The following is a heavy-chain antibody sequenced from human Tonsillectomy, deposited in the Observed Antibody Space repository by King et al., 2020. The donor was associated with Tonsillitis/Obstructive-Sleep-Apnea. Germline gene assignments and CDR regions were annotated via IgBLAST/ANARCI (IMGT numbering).Heavy chain of an antibody. CDR1: GFTFSSYG. CDR2: IWCDGSNK. Sequence: VQLVESGGGVVQPGGSLRLSCVTSGFTFSSYGMHWVRQAPGKGLEWVAVIWCDGSNKYYADSVKGRFTISRDNSKDTLYLQMNSLRAEDTALYYCARVAYCVTGSCYGAIDYWGQGTLVTVSS. CDR3: ARVAYCVTGSCYGAIDY. D-gene: IGHD4/OR15-4a*01. J-gene: IGHJ4*02. V-gene: IGHV3-33*01.